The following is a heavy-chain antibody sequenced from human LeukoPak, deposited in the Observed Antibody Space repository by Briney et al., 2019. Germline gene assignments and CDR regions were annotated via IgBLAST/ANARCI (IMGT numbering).Heavy chain of an antibody. CDR2: ISSSSSYI. CDR1: GFTFSTYS. Sequence: GGSLRLSCAASGFTFSTYSMKWVRQAPGKGLEWVSSISSSSSYIYYADSVKGRFTISRDNAKNSLYLQMNSLRAEDTAVYYCASSLQQWLVLGGAFDIWGQGTMVTVSS. D-gene: IGHD6-19*01. J-gene: IGHJ3*02. V-gene: IGHV3-21*01. CDR3: ASSLQQWLVLGGAFDI.